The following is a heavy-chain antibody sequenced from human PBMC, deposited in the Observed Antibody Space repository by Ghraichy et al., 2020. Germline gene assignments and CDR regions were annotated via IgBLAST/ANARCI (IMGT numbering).Heavy chain of an antibody. Sequence: GGSLRLSCAASGFTFSNYAMSWVRQAPGRGLDWVSDVTVSGGNTYYADSVKGRFTISRDNSKNTLYLQMNSLTVEDTAVYYCANLVGLWSWGQGTLVTVSS. D-gene: IGHD3-10*01. V-gene: IGHV3-23*01. J-gene: IGHJ5*02. CDR1: GFTFSNYA. CDR2: VTVSGGNT. CDR3: ANLVGLWS.